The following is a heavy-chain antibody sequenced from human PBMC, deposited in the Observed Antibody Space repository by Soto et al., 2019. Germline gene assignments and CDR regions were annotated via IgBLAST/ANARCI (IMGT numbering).Heavy chain of an antibody. CDR1: EFTFADYA. V-gene: IGHV3-23*01. D-gene: IGHD2-2*01. J-gene: IGHJ6*03. CDR2: ISGSDDST. Sequence: EVQLLDSGGGLVQPGGSLRLSCAASEFTFADYAMTWVRQAPGKGLEWVSAISGSDDSTYYADCVKARFTISRDNSKNTLFLQMNRLRVDYTAVYYCAKVIVVVPAVNNYYMDVWGKGTTVTVSS. CDR3: AKVIVVVPAVNNYYMDV.